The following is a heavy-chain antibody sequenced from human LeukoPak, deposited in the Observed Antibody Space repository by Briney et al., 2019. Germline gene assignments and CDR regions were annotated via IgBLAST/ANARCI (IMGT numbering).Heavy chain of an antibody. CDR2: ISSNGGST. Sequence: GGSLRLSCAASGFTFSSYGMYWVRQAPGKGLEYVSAISSNGGSTYYANSVKGRSTISRDNSKNTLYLQMGSLRAEDMAVYYCARDGDYYGSGSYYKVYYYYYMDVWGKGTTVTISS. CDR1: GFTFSSYG. D-gene: IGHD3-10*01. J-gene: IGHJ6*03. CDR3: ARDGDYYGSGSYYKVYYYYYMDV. V-gene: IGHV3-64*01.